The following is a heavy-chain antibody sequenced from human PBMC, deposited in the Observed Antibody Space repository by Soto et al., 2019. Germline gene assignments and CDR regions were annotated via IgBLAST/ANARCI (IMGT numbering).Heavy chain of an antibody. D-gene: IGHD6-13*01. Sequence: PGGSLRLSCAASGFTFSTYAMNWVRQAPGKGLEWVAAISYDASNKYYAGSVKGRFTISRDNYKNTLYLQMNSLRTEDTAMYYCARWVYAFDYWGQGTLVTV. V-gene: IGHV3-30-3*01. CDR3: ARWVYAFDY. J-gene: IGHJ4*02. CDR1: GFTFSTYA. CDR2: ISYDASNK.